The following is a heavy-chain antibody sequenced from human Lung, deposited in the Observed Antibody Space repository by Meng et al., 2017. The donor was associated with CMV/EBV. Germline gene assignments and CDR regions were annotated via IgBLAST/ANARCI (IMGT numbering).Heavy chain of an antibody. CDR1: GASMSSSDW. CDR3: AKEGRFLEGLFFDS. J-gene: IGHJ4*02. D-gene: IGHD3-3*01. Sequence: QVQLQESGPGLVKPSVTLSLTCVVSGASMSSSDWWSWVRQPPGKGLEWIGEIYHSGTNYNPSLKSRVTMSIDKSKKQFSLKLNSVTAADTAVYYCAKEGRFLEGLFFDSWGQGILVTVSS. CDR2: IYHSGT. V-gene: IGHV4-4*02.